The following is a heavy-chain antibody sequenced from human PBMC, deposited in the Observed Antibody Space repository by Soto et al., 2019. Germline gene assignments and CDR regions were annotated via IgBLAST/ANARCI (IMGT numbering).Heavy chain of an antibody. V-gene: IGHV3-30-3*01. CDR3: ARDRDEILTGYHDY. J-gene: IGHJ4*02. CDR1: GFTFTKFA. CDR2: ISYDGSEK. Sequence: QVDLVESGGGVVQPGKSLRLSCTASGFTFTKFAMHWVRRALGKGLEWVALISYDGSEKYYADSVKGRFSISRDNSRNTLYLQMNSLRGEDTAVYYCARDRDEILTGYHDYWGQGTEVTVST. D-gene: IGHD3-9*01.